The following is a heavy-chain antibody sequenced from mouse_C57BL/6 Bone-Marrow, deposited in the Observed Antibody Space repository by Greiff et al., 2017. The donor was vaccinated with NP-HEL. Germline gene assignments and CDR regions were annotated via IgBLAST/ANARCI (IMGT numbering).Heavy chain of an antibody. CDR1: GYTFTSYW. Sequence: QVQLQQPGAELVMPGASVKLSCKASGYTFTSYWMHWVKQRPGQGLEWIGEIDPSDSYTNYNQKFKGKSTLTVDKSSSTAYMQLSSLTSEDSAVYCGTRDAYYSNDGNYAMDYWGQGTSVTVSA. D-gene: IGHD2-5*01. CDR2: IDPSDSYT. CDR3: TRDAYYSNDGNYAMDY. V-gene: IGHV1-69*01. J-gene: IGHJ4*01.